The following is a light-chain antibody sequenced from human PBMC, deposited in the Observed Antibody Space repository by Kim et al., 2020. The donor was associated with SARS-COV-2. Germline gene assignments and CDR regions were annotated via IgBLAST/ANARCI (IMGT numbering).Light chain of an antibody. Sequence: AIQMTQSPSSLSASVGDRITITCRASQGISNDLGWYQQKPGKAPKLLIYGAHSLQSGVPSRFSGSGSGTDFTLIISSLQPEDFATYYCLQDYSYPFTLGQGTKLEI. CDR1: QGISND. CDR3: LQDYSYPFT. V-gene: IGKV1-6*02. J-gene: IGKJ2*01. CDR2: GAH.